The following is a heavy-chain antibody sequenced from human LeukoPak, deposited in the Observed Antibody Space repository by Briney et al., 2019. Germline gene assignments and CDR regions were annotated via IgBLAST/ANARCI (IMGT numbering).Heavy chain of an antibody. CDR1: GFTFDDYA. CDR3: AREEVKSFDN. J-gene: IGHJ4*02. Sequence: GRSLRLSCAASGFTFDDYAMHWVRQAPGKGLEWVSGIGWNSGSIGYADSVKGRFTISRDNAKDSLYLQMNSLRAEDTALYYCAREEVKSFDNWGQGTLVTVSS. CDR2: IGWNSGSI. V-gene: IGHV3-9*01.